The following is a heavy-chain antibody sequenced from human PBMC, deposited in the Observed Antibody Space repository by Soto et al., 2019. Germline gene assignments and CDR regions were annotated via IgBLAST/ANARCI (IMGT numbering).Heavy chain of an antibody. CDR2: IYYSGST. CDR1: GGSISSGDYY. D-gene: IGHD5-18*01. V-gene: IGHV4-30-4*01. CDR3: ARASPRRSGYSYGRHAFDI. Sequence: QVQLQESGPGLVKPSQTLSLTCPVSGGSISSGDYYWSWIRQPPGKGLEWIGYIYYSGSTYYNPSLKSRVTISVDTSKNQFALKLSSVTAADTAVYYCARASPRRSGYSYGRHAFDIWGQGTMVTVSS. J-gene: IGHJ3*02.